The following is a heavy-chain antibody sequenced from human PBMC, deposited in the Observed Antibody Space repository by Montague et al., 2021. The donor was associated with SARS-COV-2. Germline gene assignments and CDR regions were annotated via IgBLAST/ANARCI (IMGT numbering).Heavy chain of an antibody. V-gene: IGHV4-59*01. D-gene: IGHD3-10*01. J-gene: IGHJ4*02. CDR1: GGPIGSYY. CDR2: IHYSGSN. Sequence: SETLSLTCSVSGGPIGSYYWSWLRQPPGKGLEWIGHIHYSGSNTYSSSFKSRVTISIDTPKNQFSLKLSSVTAADTAVYYCARSLDPSGTYYLPYWGQGTLVTVSS. CDR3: ARSLDPSGTYYLPY.